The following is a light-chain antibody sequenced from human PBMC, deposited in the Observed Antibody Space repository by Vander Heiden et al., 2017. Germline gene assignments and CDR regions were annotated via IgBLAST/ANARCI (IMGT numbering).Light chain of an antibody. CDR1: AFPKQY. V-gene: IGLV3-25*03. CDR2: QDS. J-gene: IGLJ2*01. Sequence: SHELTQPPSVSGSTGQTGRINCAGDAFPKQYPYWYQQKPGQAPVLVIYQDSKRPSGIPERFSGSSSGTTVTLTISGVQAEDEADYYCQSADSSGTYVVFGGGTKLTVL. CDR3: QSADSSGTYVV.